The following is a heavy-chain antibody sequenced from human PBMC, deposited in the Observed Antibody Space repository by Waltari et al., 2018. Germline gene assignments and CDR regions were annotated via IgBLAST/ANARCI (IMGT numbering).Heavy chain of an antibody. CDR2: IYHSGST. D-gene: IGHD4-17*01. CDR3: ASDYGLDP. J-gene: IGHJ5*02. CDR1: GGSISSSNW. V-gene: IGHV4-4*02. Sequence: QVQLQESGPGLVKPSGTLSLTCAVSGGSISSSNWWSWVRQPPGKGREWSGEIYHSGSTNYNPSLKSRVTRSVDKSKNQFSLKLSSVTAADTAVYYCASDYGLDPWGQGTLVTVSS.